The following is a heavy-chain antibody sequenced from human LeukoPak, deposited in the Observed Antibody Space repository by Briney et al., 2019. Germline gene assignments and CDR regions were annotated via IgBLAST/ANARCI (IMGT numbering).Heavy chain of an antibody. D-gene: IGHD3-22*01. Sequence: GGSLRFSCAASGFTFSSYSMNWVRQAPGKGLEWVSSISSSSSYIYYADSVKGRFTISRDNAKNSLYLQMNSLRAEDTAVYYCASGGPYYYDSSGYPHWGQGTLVTVSS. V-gene: IGHV3-21*01. J-gene: IGHJ4*02. CDR3: ASGGPYYYDSSGYPH. CDR2: ISSSSSYI. CDR1: GFTFSSYS.